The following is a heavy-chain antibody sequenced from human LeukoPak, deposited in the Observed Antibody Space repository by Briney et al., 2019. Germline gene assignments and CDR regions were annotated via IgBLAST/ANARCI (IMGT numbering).Heavy chain of an antibody. D-gene: IGHD6-13*01. CDR1: GFTLSSYS. CDR2: ISSSSSYI. CDR3: AKGGGSGRYGLPFDH. Sequence: GGSLRLSCAASGFTLSSYSINWVRQAPGKGLDWVSSISSSSSYIYYADSVKGRFTISGDNARKSLYLQMNSLRAEDTAVYYCAKGGGSGRYGLPFDHWGQGTLVTVSS. V-gene: IGHV3-21*01. J-gene: IGHJ4*02.